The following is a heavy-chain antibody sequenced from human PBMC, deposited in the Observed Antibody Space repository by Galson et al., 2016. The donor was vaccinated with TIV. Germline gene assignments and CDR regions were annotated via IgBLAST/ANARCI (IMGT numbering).Heavy chain of an antibody. CDR3: ARGRGIYDSSGYFLFDH. V-gene: IGHV1-69*13. CDR1: GDTFLSYP. CDR2: IVPMFGTT. J-gene: IGHJ5*02. D-gene: IGHD3-22*01. Sequence: SVKVSCKASGDTFLSYPFNWVRQAPGQGLEWMGGIVPMFGTTNYAQKFQGRVTISADESTTTAYLELSSLRSEDTAVYYCARGRGIYDSSGYFLFDHWGQGTLVTVSS.